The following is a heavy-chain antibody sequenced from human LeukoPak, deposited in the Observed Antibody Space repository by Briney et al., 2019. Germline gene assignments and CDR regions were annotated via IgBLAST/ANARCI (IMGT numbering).Heavy chain of an antibody. CDR2: ISYDGSNK. J-gene: IGHJ2*01. D-gene: IGHD4-23*01. V-gene: IGHV3-30*18. CDR3: AKAPYHYGGHFDL. Sequence: GGSLRLSCAVSGFTFSSYGMHWVRQAPGKGLEWVAVISYDGSNKYYADSVKGRFTISRDNSKNTLYLQMNSLRAEDTAVYYCAKAPYHYGGHFDLWGRGTLVTVSS. CDR1: GFTFSSYG.